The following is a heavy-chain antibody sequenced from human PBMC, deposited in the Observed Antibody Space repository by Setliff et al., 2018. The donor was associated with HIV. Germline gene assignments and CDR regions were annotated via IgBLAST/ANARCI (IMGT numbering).Heavy chain of an antibody. CDR1: GYTFTGYY. Sequence: ASVKVSCKASGYTFTGYYMHWVRQAPGQGLEWMGWINPNNGGTNYAQKFQGRVTMTRDTSISTAYMELSRLRSDDTAVYYCARDRETVSISGVAVPYFDYWGQGTQVTVSS. D-gene: IGHD3-3*01. CDR3: ARDRETVSISGVAVPYFDY. V-gene: IGHV1-2*02. J-gene: IGHJ4*02. CDR2: INPNNGGT.